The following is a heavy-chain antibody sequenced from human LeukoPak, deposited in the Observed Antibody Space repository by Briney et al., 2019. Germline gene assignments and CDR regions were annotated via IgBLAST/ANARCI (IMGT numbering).Heavy chain of an antibody. D-gene: IGHD3-10*01. J-gene: IGHJ3*02. CDR1: GDSFSYFY. Sequence: SETLSLTCTVSGDSFSYFYWSWIRQPPGKGLEWIGYIYNSGSTNYNPSLKSRVTISLDTSKNQFSLKLSSVTAADTAVYFCARGPRYYYGSGSRAAFDIWGQGTMVTVSS. V-gene: IGHV4-59*12. CDR2: IYNSGST. CDR3: ARGPRYYYGSGSRAAFDI.